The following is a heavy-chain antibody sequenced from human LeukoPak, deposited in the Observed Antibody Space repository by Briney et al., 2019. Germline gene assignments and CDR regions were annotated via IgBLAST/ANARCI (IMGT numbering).Heavy chain of an antibody. D-gene: IGHD4-17*01. V-gene: IGHV3-74*01. Sequence: GGSLRLSCAASGFTFSSYLMHWVRQAPGKGLVWVSRINSDGSSTSYADSVKGRFTISRDNAKNTLYLQMNSLRAEDTAVYYCASTKPSYGDPDVRFDYWGQGTLVTVSS. J-gene: IGHJ4*02. CDR1: GFTFSSYL. CDR3: ASTKPSYGDPDVRFDY. CDR2: INSDGSST.